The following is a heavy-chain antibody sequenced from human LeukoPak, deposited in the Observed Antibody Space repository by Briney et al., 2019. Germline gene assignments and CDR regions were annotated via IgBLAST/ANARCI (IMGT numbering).Heavy chain of an antibody. D-gene: IGHD3-22*01. CDR3: STTYYYDSSEGY. CDR1: GFTFSNAW. CDR2: IKSKTDGGTT. J-gene: IGHJ4*02. Sequence: MSGGSLRLTCAASGFTFSNAWMNWVRQAPGKGLEWVGRIKSKTDGGTTDYAAPVKGRFTISRDDSKNTLYLQMNSLKTEDTAVYYCSTTYYYDSSEGYWGQGTLVTVSS. V-gene: IGHV3-15*07.